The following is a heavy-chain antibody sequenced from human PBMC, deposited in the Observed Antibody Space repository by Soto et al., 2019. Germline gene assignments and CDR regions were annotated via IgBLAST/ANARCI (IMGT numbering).Heavy chain of an antibody. CDR3: AKGTNYFTY. CDR2: ISSSSSTI. J-gene: IGHJ1*01. V-gene: IGHV3-48*01. Sequence: GGSLRLSCAASGFTFSSYSMNWVRQAPGKGLEWVSYISSSSSTIYYADSVKGRFTISRDNSKNTLYLQMNSLRAEDTAVYYCAKGTNYFTYWGQGTLVTVSS. CDR1: GFTFSSYS. D-gene: IGHD3-3*01.